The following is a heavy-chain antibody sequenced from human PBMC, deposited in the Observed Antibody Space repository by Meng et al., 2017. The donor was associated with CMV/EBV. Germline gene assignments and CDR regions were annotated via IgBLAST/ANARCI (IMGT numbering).Heavy chain of an antibody. CDR3: ARDWRVVPAAVYYFDY. CDR1: GFASTSYW. J-gene: IGHJ4*02. D-gene: IGHD2-2*01. V-gene: IGHV3-7*01. Sequence: SLMISCASAGFASTSYWISWVRQAPRKGLWWVANIKQEGSEKYYVDSVKGRFTISSDNAKNALYLQMNSLRAEDTAVYYCARDWRVVPAAVYYFDYWGQGTLVTVSS. CDR2: IKQEGSEK.